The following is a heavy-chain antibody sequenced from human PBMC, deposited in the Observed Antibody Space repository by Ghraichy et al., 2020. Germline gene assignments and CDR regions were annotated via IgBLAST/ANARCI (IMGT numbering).Heavy chain of an antibody. Sequence: SETLSLTCTVSGGSVSSTSHYWSWIRQPPGKGLEWIGYIKYSGGTNYNPSLESRVAISVDTSKNQFSLTLTSVAAADTAVYYCARTSSSGGYWGQGTLVTVSS. V-gene: IGHV4-61*01. J-gene: IGHJ4*02. D-gene: IGHD6-6*01. CDR2: IKYSGGT. CDR3: ARTSSSGGY. CDR1: GGSVSSTSHY.